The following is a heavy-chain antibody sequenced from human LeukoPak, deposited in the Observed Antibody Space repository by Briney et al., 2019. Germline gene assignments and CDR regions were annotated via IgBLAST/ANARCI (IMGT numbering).Heavy chain of an antibody. CDR1: GFTVSSNY. D-gene: IGHD4-17*01. CDR3: AKELYNYGDYGAEGLDV. CDR2: IYSGGST. J-gene: IGHJ6*02. Sequence: GGSLRLSCAASGFTVSSNYMSWVRQAPGKGLEWVSVIYSGGSTYYADSVKGRFTISRDNSKITVYLQMNSLKAEDTAVYYGAKELYNYGDYGAEGLDVGGQGTTVTVS. V-gene: IGHV3-66*02.